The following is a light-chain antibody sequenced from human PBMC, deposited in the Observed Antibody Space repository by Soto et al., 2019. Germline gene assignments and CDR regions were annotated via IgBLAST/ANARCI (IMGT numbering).Light chain of an antibody. CDR2: TNN. V-gene: IGLV1-44*01. CDR3: AAWDGSLYGPV. CDR1: RSNIGSNP. Sequence: QSVLTQPPSASGTPGQRVTISCSGSRSNIGSNPVIWYQQLPGTAPRLLMYTNNQRPSGVPDRFSGSKPGTSASLAISGLHDEDEADYYCAAWDGSLYGPVFGGGTQLTVL. J-gene: IGLJ3*02.